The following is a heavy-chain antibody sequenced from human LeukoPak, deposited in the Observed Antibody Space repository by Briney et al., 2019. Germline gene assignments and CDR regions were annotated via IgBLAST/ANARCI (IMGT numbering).Heavy chain of an antibody. V-gene: IGHV4-4*02. CDR2: IHHSGST. CDR1: GGSISSSNW. CDR3: ARVGAMVRGVIFWEFDY. J-gene: IGHJ4*02. Sequence: SGTLSLTCAVSGGSISSSNWWSWVRQPPGKGLEWIGEIHHSGSTNYNPSLKSRVTISVDKSKNQFSLKLSSVTAADTAVYYCARVGAMVRGVIFWEFDYWGQGTLVTVSS. D-gene: IGHD3-10*01.